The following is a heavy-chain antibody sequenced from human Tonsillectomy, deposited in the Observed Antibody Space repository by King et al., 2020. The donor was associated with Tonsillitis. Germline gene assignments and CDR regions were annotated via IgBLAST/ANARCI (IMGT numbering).Heavy chain of an antibody. CDR2: INHSGST. Sequence: VQLQQWGAGLLKPSETLSLTCAVYGGSFSGYYWSWIRQPPGKGLEWIGEINHSGSTNYNPSLKSRVTISVDTSNNQFSLKLSSVTAADTAVYYCARRGRFLEWLLPHDAFDIWGQGTMVTVSS. CDR1: GGSFSGYY. V-gene: IGHV4-34*01. D-gene: IGHD3-3*01. J-gene: IGHJ3*02. CDR3: ARRGRFLEWLLPHDAFDI.